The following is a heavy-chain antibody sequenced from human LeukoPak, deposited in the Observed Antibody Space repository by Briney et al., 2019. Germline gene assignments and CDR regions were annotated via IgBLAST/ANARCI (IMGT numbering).Heavy chain of an antibody. Sequence: PGGSLRLSCAGSRFTFSNYGMHRVRQAPGKGLEWVAVISIDGGEKHYGDSVRGRFTISRDNSKNMLYLQMNSLRVEDTAVYYCANPQSRGYDYLDYWGQGTLVSVSS. CDR3: ANPQSRGYDYLDY. CDR2: ISIDGGEK. D-gene: IGHD5-12*01. V-gene: IGHV3-30*18. CDR1: RFTFSNYG. J-gene: IGHJ4*02.